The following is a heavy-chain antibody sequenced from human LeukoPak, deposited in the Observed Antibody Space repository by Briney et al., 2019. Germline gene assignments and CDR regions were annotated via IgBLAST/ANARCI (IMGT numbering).Heavy chain of an antibody. CDR2: IEYDGSYK. D-gene: IGHD1-26*01. CDR1: GFTFSSYG. Sequence: GGSLRLSCAASGFTFSSYGMHWVRQAPGKGLEWVTFIEYDGSYKYYADSVKGRFTIPRDDSENTLYLQMNSLKTEDTAVYYCTTDGVGIEGATFDYWGQGTLVTVSS. CDR3: TTDGVGIEGATFDY. J-gene: IGHJ4*02. V-gene: IGHV3-30*02.